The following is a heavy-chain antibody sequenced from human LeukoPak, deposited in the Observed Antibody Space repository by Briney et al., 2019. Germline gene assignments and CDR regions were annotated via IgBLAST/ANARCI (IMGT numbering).Heavy chain of an antibody. V-gene: IGHV4-34*01. J-gene: IGHJ4*02. D-gene: IGHD4-17*01. Sequence: SETVSLTCAVYGGSFSGYYWSWIRQPPGKGLEWIGEINHSGSTNYNPSLKSRVTISVDTSKNQFSLKLSSVTAADTAVYYCARDLYGDWGGGDYWGQGTLVTVSS. CDR3: ARDLYGDWGGGDY. CDR2: INHSGST. CDR1: GGSFSGYY.